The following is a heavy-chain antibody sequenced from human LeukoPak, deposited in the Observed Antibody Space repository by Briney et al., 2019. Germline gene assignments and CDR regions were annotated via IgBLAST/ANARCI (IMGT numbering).Heavy chain of an antibody. J-gene: IGHJ3*02. Sequence: GGSLRLSCTASGFTFSAYAMMWVRQAPGKGPEWVSAIRGGGGSAFYADSVKGRFTISRDNSKYTLFLQMNSLRAEDTAVYYCARDPNCDYIGAFDMWGPGTMVTVSS. CDR1: GFTFSAYA. D-gene: IGHD4-11*01. CDR3: ARDPNCDYIGAFDM. CDR2: IRGGGGSA. V-gene: IGHV3-23*01.